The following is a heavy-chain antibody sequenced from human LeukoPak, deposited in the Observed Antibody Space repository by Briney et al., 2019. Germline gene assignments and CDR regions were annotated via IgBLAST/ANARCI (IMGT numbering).Heavy chain of an antibody. CDR3: AKGGHDFDPFYW. D-gene: IGHD2-21*02. Sequence: PGGSLRLSCAASGFTFSTYAMGWVRQASGKGLEWVSSIKRGGGDPFYADSVKGRFTISRDNSKNTLFLQLNSLRAEDTAVYYCAKGGHDFDPFYWWGQGTLVTVSS. CDR1: GFTFSTYA. J-gene: IGHJ4*02. CDR2: IKRGGGDP. V-gene: IGHV3-23*01.